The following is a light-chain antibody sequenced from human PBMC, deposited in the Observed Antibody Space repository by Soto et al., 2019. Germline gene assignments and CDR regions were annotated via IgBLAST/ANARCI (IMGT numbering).Light chain of an antibody. CDR1: QTISMY. Sequence: DIQMPQSPSSLSAFVGDRVTLTCRASQTISMYLNWYQQKPGKAPILLISAASSLQTGVPSRFNGSGSGAVSTLSISSLQPEDCATYYCQQSYSTPPRAFGGGTNVDI. CDR2: AAS. V-gene: IGKV1-39*01. J-gene: IGKJ4*01. CDR3: QQSYSTPPRA.